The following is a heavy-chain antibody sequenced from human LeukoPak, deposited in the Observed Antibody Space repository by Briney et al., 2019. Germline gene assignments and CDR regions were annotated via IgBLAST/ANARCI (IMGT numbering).Heavy chain of an antibody. Sequence: PSQTLSLTCTVSGGSISSGSYYWSWIRQPAGKGLEWIGRIYTSGSTNYNPSLKSRVTISVDTSKNQFSLKLSSVTAADTAVYYCARYGGSSPIDYWGQGTLVTVSS. CDR3: ARYGGSSPIDY. V-gene: IGHV4-61*02. CDR1: GGSISSGSYY. J-gene: IGHJ4*02. CDR2: IYTSGST. D-gene: IGHD6-13*01.